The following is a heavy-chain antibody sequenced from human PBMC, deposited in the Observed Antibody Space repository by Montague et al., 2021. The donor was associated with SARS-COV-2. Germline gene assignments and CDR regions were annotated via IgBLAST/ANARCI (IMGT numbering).Heavy chain of an antibody. Sequence: TLSITCSVSGGSISSANYYWSWIRQHPGKGLEFIGYIYYSGSSFYNPSLKSRLTISVDTSKNRFSLRLSSVTAADTAIYFCASQSGSYYNYFDLWGQGTLVTVSS. CDR2: IYYSGSS. D-gene: IGHD1-26*01. J-gene: IGHJ4*02. V-gene: IGHV4-31*03. CDR1: GGSISSANYY. CDR3: ASQSGSYYNYFDL.